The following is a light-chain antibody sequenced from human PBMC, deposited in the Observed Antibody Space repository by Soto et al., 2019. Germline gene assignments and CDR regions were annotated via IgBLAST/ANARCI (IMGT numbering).Light chain of an antibody. CDR1: QSVSSY. CDR2: DAS. J-gene: IGKJ4*01. Sequence: EIVLTQSPATLSLSPGERATLSCRASQSVSSYLAWYQQKPGQAPRLLIYDASNRATGIPARFSGSGSGTDFTLTISSLEPEDVAVYYCHQRSNWPPAFGGGTKVEIK. V-gene: IGKV3-11*01. CDR3: HQRSNWPPA.